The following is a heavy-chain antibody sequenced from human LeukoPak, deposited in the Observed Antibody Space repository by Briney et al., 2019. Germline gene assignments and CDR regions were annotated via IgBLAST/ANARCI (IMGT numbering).Heavy chain of an antibody. CDR3: ARGLRTNDY. CDR2: ISPDGNYI. CDR1: GFTFSNFA. J-gene: IGHJ4*02. Sequence: HPGGSLRLSCAASGFTFSNFAMSWVRQTPGTGLAWLSAISPDGNYIYYADSVKGRFTTSRDNSKNTLYLQMSSLRAEDTAVYYCARGLRTNDYWGQGTLVTVSS. V-gene: IGHV3-23*01. D-gene: IGHD2-21*02.